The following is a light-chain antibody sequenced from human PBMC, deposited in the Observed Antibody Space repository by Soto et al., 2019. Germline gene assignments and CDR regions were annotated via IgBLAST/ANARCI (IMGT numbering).Light chain of an antibody. J-gene: IGLJ2*01. CDR2: GNS. CDR3: QSYDSSLSRV. Sequence: QSALTQPPSVSGAPGQRVTIACTGRSSNIGAGYDVHWYQQLPGTAPKLLIYGNSNRPSGVPDRFSGSKSGTSASLAITGLQAEDEADYYCQSYDSSLSRVFGGGTKLTVL. CDR1: SSNIGAGYD. V-gene: IGLV1-40*01.